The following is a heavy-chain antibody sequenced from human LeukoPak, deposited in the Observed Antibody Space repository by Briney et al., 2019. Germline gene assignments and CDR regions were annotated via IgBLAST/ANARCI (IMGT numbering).Heavy chain of an antibody. CDR3: AKAASSSWPSYYYGMDV. V-gene: IGHV3-23*01. J-gene: IGHJ6*02. Sequence: GSLRLSCAASGFIFSSYSMSWVRQAPGMGLERVSVITGSGGNTYYADSMKGRFTISKDNSKNTAYLQMSSLRVDDTAVYYCAKAASSSWPSYYYGMDVWGQGTTVTVSS. CDR1: GFIFSSYS. CDR2: ITGSGGNT. D-gene: IGHD6-13*01.